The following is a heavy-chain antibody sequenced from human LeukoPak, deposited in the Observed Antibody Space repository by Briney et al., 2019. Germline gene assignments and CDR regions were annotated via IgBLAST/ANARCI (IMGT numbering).Heavy chain of an antibody. V-gene: IGHV3-30*04. J-gene: IGHJ4*02. CDR1: GFTFSSYV. Sequence: PGRSLRLSCAASGFTFSSYVMHWVRQAPGKGLEWVAIISYDGSNEYYADSVKGRFTISRDNAKNSLYLQMNSLRAEDTAVYYCARVEIAAAGTGFDYWGQGTLVTVSS. CDR2: ISYDGSNE. D-gene: IGHD6-13*01. CDR3: ARVEIAAAGTGFDY.